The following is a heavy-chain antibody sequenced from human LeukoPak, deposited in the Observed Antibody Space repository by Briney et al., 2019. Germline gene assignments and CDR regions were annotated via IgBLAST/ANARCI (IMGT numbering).Heavy chain of an antibody. CDR2: ISSSSSYI. Sequence: PGGSLRLSCAASGFTFSSYSMNWVRQAPGKGLEWVSSISSSSSYIYYADSVKGRFTISRDNAKNSLYLQMNSLRAEDTAVYYCARDFGSWDSSGYHDAFDIWGQGTMVTVSS. CDR3: ARDFGSWDSSGYHDAFDI. CDR1: GFTFSSYS. V-gene: IGHV3-21*01. D-gene: IGHD3-22*01. J-gene: IGHJ3*02.